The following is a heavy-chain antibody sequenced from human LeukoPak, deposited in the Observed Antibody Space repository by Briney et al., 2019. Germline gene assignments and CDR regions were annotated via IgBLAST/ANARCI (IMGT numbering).Heavy chain of an antibody. CDR2: ISGSGGST. CDR1: GFTFSSYA. CDR3: AKEHPNSITMARGVDY. J-gene: IGHJ4*02. D-gene: IGHD3-10*01. V-gene: IGHV3-23*01. Sequence: PGGSLRLSCAASGFTFSSYAMSWVRQAPGKGLEWVSAISGSGGSTYYADSVKGRFAISRDNSKNTLYLQMNSLRAEDTAVYYCAKEHPNSITMARGVDYWGQGTLVTVSS.